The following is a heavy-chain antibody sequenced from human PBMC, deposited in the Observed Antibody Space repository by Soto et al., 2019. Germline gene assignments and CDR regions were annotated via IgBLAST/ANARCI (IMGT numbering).Heavy chain of an antibody. V-gene: IGHV4-31*03. CDR2: IYYSGSA. CDR3: ARTRNLGATIDY. CDR1: GGSISSGGYY. Sequence: TLSLTCTVSGGSISSGGYYWSWIRQQPGKGLEWIGYIYYSGSAYYNPSLKSRVTISVDTSKNQFSLKLSSVTAADTAVYYCARTRNLGATIDYWGQGTLVTVSS. J-gene: IGHJ4*02. D-gene: IGHD1-26*01.